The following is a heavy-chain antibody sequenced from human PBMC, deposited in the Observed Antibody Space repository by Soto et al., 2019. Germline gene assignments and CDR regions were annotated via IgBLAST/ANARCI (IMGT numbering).Heavy chain of an antibody. V-gene: IGHV3-30*18. CDR1: GFTFSSYG. D-gene: IGHD6-19*01. Sequence: PRGSLRLSCAASGFTFSSYGMHWFRQAPGKGLEWVAIISYDGSNKYYGDSVKGRFTISRDNSKNTLYLQMNSLRAEDTAVYYCAKDKGRSLAGGMDVWGQGTTATVSS. CDR2: ISYDGSNK. CDR3: AKDKGRSLAGGMDV. J-gene: IGHJ6*02.